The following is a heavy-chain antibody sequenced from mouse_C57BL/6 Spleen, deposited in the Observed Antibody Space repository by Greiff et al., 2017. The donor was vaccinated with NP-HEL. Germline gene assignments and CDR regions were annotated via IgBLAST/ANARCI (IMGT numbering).Heavy chain of an antibody. Sequence: EVKVVESGGDLVKPGGSLKLSCAASGFTFSSYGMSWVRQTPDKRLEWVATISSGGSYTYYPDSVKGRFTISRDNAKNTLYLQMSSLKSEDTAMYYCARVAMITTFFDYWGQSTTLTVSS. D-gene: IGHD2-4*01. CDR1: GFTFSSYG. CDR3: ARVAMITTFFDY. CDR2: ISSGGSYT. J-gene: IGHJ2*01. V-gene: IGHV5-6*01.